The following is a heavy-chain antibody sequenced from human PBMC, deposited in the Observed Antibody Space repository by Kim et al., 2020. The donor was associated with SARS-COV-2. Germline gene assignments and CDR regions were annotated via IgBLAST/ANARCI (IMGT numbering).Heavy chain of an antibody. D-gene: IGHD2-8*02. CDR2: IKQDGSEK. J-gene: IGHJ4*02. Sequence: GGSLRLSWADSGFTFSGHYMTWVRQAPGKGLEWVANIKQDGSEKLYVDSVKGRFTISRDNAKKSLYLQMNSLRAEDTAMYYCARNHWYYFDYWGQGTLVTVSS. V-gene: IGHV3-7*05. CDR1: GFTFSGHY. CDR3: ARNHWYYFDY.